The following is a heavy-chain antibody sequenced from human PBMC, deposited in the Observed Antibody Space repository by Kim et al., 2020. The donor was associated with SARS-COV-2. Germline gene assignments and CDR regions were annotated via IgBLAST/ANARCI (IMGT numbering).Heavy chain of an antibody. V-gene: IGHV4-59*08. Sequence: SETLSLTCTVSGGSISSYYWSWIRQPPGKGLEWIGYIYYSGSTNYNPSLKSRVTISVDTSKNQFSLKLSSVTAADTAVYYCARHGAAAAGTWDYWGQGTLVTVSS. J-gene: IGHJ4*02. CDR1: GGSISSYY. CDR2: IYYSGST. CDR3: ARHGAAAAGTWDY. D-gene: IGHD6-13*01.